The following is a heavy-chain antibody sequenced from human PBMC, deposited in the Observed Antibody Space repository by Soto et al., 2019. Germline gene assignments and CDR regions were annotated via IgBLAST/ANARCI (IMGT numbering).Heavy chain of an antibody. CDR2: IYSGGST. D-gene: IGHD2-21*02. Sequence: EVQLVESGGGLIQPGGSLRLSCAASGFTVSSNYMSWVRQAPGKGLEWVSVIYSGGSTYYADSVKGRFTISRDNSKNTLYLQMNSLRAEDTAVYYCARDPGPPICGGDCYSYYYGMDVWGQGTTVTVSS. CDR1: GFTVSSNY. J-gene: IGHJ6*02. V-gene: IGHV3-53*01. CDR3: ARDPGPPICGGDCYSYYYGMDV.